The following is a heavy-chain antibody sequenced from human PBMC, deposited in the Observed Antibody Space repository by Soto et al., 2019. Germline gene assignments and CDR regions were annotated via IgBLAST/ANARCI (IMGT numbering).Heavy chain of an antibody. J-gene: IGHJ4*02. CDR3: AKDESSKGLDY. Sequence: GGSLRLSCAASGFTFKNYGMHWVRKAPGKGLEWVAAMSYDGTKEYYADSVKGRFTISRDNSKNTLSLQMNSLRVEDTAVYYCAKDESSKGLDYWGQEILVTVSS. D-gene: IGHD2-2*01. CDR2: MSYDGTKE. CDR1: GFTFKNYG. V-gene: IGHV3-30*18.